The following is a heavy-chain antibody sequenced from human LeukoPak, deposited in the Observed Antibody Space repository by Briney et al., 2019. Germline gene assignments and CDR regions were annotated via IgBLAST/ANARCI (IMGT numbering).Heavy chain of an antibody. V-gene: IGHV3-48*01. D-gene: IGHD1-26*01. CDR1: GFTFSSYS. Sequence: GGSLRLSCAASGFTFSSYSMNWVRQAPGKGLEWVSYISSSSSTIYYADSVKGRFTISRDNAKNSLYLQMNSLRAEDTAVYYCARGRLRGEPYDAFDIWGQGTMVTVSS. CDR3: ARGRLRGEPYDAFDI. J-gene: IGHJ3*02. CDR2: ISSSSSTI.